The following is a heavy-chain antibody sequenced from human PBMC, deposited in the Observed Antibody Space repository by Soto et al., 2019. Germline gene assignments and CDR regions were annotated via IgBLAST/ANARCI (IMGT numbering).Heavy chain of an antibody. V-gene: IGHV3-23*01. Sequence: EVQLLESGGGLVQPGGSLRLSCTASGFTFSSYAMSWVRQAPGKELEWVSTISGNSGKTNYEESVKGRFSISRDNSKNTVHLQLDSLSAEDTAVYFCAKLGFVLMELYYFHQWGHGTLVTVSS. CDR2: ISGNSGKT. D-gene: IGHD2-8*01. CDR3: AKLGFVLMELYYFHQ. J-gene: IGHJ4*01. CDR1: GFTFSSYA.